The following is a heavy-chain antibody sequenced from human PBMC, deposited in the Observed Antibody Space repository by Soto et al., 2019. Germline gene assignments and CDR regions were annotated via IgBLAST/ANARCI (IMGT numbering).Heavy chain of an antibody. D-gene: IGHD2-2*01. V-gene: IGHV3-13*01. J-gene: IGHJ5*02. Sequence: GGSLRLSCAASGFTFSSYDMHWVRQATGKGLEWVSAIGTAGDTYYPGSVKGRFTISRENAKNSLYLQMNSLRAEDTAVYYFARMQDCSSTSCDPGWFDPWGQGTLVTVSS. CDR3: ARMQDCSSTSCDPGWFDP. CDR2: IGTAGDT. CDR1: GFTFSSYD.